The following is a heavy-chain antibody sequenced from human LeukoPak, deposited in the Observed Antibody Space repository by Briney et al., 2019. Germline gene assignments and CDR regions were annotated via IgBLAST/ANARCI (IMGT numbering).Heavy chain of an antibody. D-gene: IGHD6-13*01. CDR2: ISSSGSTI. CDR1: GFTFSSYE. Sequence: GGSLRLSCAASGFTFSSYEMNWVRQAPGKGLEWVSYISSSGSTIYYADSVKGRFTISRDNAKNSLYLQMNSLRAEDTAVYYCARNLIAAAGTPVRYFDYRGQGTLVTVSS. CDR3: ARNLIAAAGTPVRYFDY. V-gene: IGHV3-48*03. J-gene: IGHJ4*02.